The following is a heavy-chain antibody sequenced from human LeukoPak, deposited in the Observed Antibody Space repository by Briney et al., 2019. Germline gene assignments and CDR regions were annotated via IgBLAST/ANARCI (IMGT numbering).Heavy chain of an antibody. Sequence: GGSLRLSCAASGFTFEDYAMHWVRQAPGKGLEWVSSFGTRSTSIYHAGSVKGRFAISRDNAKNSLYLQMNSLRAEDTALYYCAREVSEGFDFWGQGTLVTVSS. CDR1: GFTFEDYA. D-gene: IGHD3-22*01. CDR2: FGTRSTSI. J-gene: IGHJ4*02. V-gene: IGHV3-21*01. CDR3: AREVSEGFDF.